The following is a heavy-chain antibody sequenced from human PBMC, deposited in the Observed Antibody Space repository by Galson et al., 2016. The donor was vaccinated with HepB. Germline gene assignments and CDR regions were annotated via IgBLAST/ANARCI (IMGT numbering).Heavy chain of an antibody. D-gene: IGHD3-22*01. CDR1: GFTFSSYW. V-gene: IGHV3-74*01. CDR3: ARGMIVIVYEIDV. J-gene: IGHJ6*02. CDR2: INSDGSET. Sequence: SLRLSCAASGFTFSSYWIRWVRQEPGKGLVWVSRINSDGSETNYADSVKGRFIISRDNAKNTVYLQMNSLRAEETAVYYCARGMIVIVYEIDVWGQGTTVTVSS.